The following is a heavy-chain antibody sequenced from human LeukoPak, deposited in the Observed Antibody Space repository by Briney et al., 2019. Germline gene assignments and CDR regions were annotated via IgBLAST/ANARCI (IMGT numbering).Heavy chain of an antibody. V-gene: IGHV1-18*01. J-gene: IGHJ5*02. D-gene: IGHD2-2*01. CDR3: ARDDLEYCSSTSCYGGRGWFDP. CDR1: GYTFTSYG. CDR2: ISAYNGNT. Sequence: ASVKVSCKASGYTFTSYGISWLRQAPGQGLEWMGWISAYNGNTNYAQKLQGRVTMTTDTSTSTAYMELRSLRSDDTAVYYCARDDLEYCSSTSCYGGRGWFDPWGQGTLVTVSS.